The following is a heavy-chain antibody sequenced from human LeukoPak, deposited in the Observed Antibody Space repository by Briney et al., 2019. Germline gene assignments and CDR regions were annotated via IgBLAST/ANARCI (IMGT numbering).Heavy chain of an antibody. Sequence: PSETLSLTCTVSGASIISGGYYWSWIRQHPGKGLEWIGYIYYTGSTYYNPSLKNRLTISIDTSKSQFSLKLTSVTAADTAVYYCARDAAKAQLAYFDYWGQGTLVTVSS. J-gene: IGHJ4*02. CDR3: ARDAAKAQLAYFDY. CDR2: IYYTGST. CDR1: GASIISGGYY. V-gene: IGHV4-31*03. D-gene: IGHD6-13*01.